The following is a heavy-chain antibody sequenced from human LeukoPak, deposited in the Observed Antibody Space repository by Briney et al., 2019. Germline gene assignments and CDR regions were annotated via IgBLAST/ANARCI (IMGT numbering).Heavy chain of an antibody. J-gene: IGHJ5*02. CDR1: GYTFTSYG. D-gene: IGHD3-3*01. V-gene: IGHV1-18*01. CDR3: ARDRRFLEWLPYDP. Sequence: ASVKVSCKASGYTFTSYGISWVRQAPGQGLEWMGWISAYNGNTNYAQKLQGRVTMTTDTSTSTAYMELRSLRSDDTAVYYCARDRRFLEWLPYDPWGQGTLVTVSS. CDR2: ISAYNGNT.